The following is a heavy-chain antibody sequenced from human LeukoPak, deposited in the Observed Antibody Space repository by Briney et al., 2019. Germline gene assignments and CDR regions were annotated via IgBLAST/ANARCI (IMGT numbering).Heavy chain of an antibody. V-gene: IGHV3-53*05. Sequence: QLGGSLRLSCAVSGFSVRDNYLNWVRQTPGGGLECVSVLYSGGAAYYADSVKGRFTISRDNSKNTLYLQMNSLRAEDTAVYYCARAAAIRYSSGWYNFQHWGQGTLVTVSS. J-gene: IGHJ1*01. CDR2: LYSGGAA. CDR3: ARAAAIRYSSGWYNFQH. D-gene: IGHD6-19*01. CDR1: GFSVRDNY.